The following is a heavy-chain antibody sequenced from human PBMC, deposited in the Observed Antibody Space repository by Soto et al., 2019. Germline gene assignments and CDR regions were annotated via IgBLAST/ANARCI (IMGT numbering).Heavy chain of an antibody. J-gene: IGHJ1*01. Sequence: HPGGSLRLSCAASGFTFSSYSMSWVRQAPGKGLEWVSAISVSGGASHYADSVKGRFTISRGNSKNTVYLQMNSLRAEDTAVYFCANAYCSSTSCRAEYLQHWGQGTLVTVSS. V-gene: IGHV3-23*01. D-gene: IGHD2-2*01. CDR2: ISVSGGAS. CDR3: ANAYCSSTSCRAEYLQH. CDR1: GFTFSSYS.